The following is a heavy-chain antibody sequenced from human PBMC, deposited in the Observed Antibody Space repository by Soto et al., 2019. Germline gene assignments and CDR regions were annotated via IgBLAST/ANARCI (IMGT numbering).Heavy chain of an antibody. D-gene: IGHD3-16*01. V-gene: IGHV3-30*03. CDR3: AMGAQGANWFDP. J-gene: IGHJ5*02. Sequence: GGSLRLYCAASGFTFSSYGMHWVRQAPGKGLEWVAVISYDGSNKYYADSVKGRFTISRDNSKNTLYLQMNSLRAEDTAVYYCAMGAQGANWFDPWGQGTLVTVSS. CDR1: GFTFSSYG. CDR2: ISYDGSNK.